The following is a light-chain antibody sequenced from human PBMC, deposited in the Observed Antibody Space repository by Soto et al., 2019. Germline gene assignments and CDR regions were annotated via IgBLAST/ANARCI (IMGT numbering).Light chain of an antibody. Sequence: EIVLTQSPATLSLSPGERATLSCRASQSVNNFLAWYQQKPGQAPRLLIYDASNRATGVPARFSGSGSGTDFTLTISSPESEVFGVYYCQHSWHWAYGFGQGTKLEI. CDR1: QSVNNF. V-gene: IGKV3-11*01. J-gene: IGKJ2*03. CDR2: DAS. CDR3: QHSWHWAYG.